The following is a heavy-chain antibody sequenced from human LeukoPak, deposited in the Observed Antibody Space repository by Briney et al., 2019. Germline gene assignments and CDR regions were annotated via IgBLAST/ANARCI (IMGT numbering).Heavy chain of an antibody. V-gene: IGHV3-23*01. Sequence: GGSLRLSCAGSGFTFSTYIMSWVRQAPGKGLEWVSAISGSGDNTYYADSMKGRFTISRDNSKNTLYLQMDSLRAEDTAVYYCAKLAYDSSGYPLWGQGTLVTVSS. J-gene: IGHJ4*02. CDR2: ISGSGDNT. CDR1: GFTFSTYI. CDR3: AKLAYDSSGYPL. D-gene: IGHD3-22*01.